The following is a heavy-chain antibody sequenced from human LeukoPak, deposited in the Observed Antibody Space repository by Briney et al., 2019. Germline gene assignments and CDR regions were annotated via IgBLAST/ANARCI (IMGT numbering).Heavy chain of an antibody. CDR3: ARGPYLGSSPVDY. Sequence: GGSLRLSCAASGFTVSSNYISWVRRAPGKGLEWVSVIYGGGSTYYADSVKGRFTISRDISKSTLYLQMNNLRTEDTAVYYCARGPYLGSSPVDYRGQGTLVTVSS. J-gene: IGHJ4*02. D-gene: IGHD1-26*01. CDR1: GFTVSSNY. V-gene: IGHV3-66*01. CDR2: IYGGGST.